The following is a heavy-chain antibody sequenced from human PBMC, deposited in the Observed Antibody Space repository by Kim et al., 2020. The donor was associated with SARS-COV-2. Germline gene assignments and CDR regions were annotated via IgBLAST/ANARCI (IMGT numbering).Heavy chain of an antibody. CDR2: IA. Sequence: IANYALKFQGRVTITADKSTSTAYMELSSLRSEDTAVYYCARESGSYLDYWGQGTLVTVSS. D-gene: IGHD1-26*01. V-gene: IGHV1-69*04. J-gene: IGHJ4*02. CDR3: ARESGSYLDY.